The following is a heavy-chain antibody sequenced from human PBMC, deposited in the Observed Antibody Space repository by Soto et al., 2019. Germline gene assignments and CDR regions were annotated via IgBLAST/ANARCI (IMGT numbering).Heavy chain of an antibody. D-gene: IGHD6-13*01. CDR1: GCTFTSYG. CDR2: ISAYNGNT. V-gene: IGHV1-18*04. J-gene: IGHJ5*02. Sequence: ASVKGSCKASGCTFTSYGISWVRQAPGQGLEWMGWISAYNGNTNYAQKLQGRVTMTTDTSTSTAYMELRSLRSDDTAVYYCSGDLAAGGGWFDPWGQGTLVTVSS. CDR3: SGDLAAGGGWFDP.